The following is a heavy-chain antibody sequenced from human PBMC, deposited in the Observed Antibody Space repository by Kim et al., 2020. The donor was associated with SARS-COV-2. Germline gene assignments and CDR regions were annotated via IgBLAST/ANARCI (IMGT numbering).Heavy chain of an antibody. J-gene: IGHJ5*02. V-gene: IGHV4-34*01. D-gene: IGHD6-13*01. CDR3: ARGHESSSWYWGQYNWFDP. Sequence: SRVTISVDTSKNQFSLKLSSVTAADTAVYYCARGHESSSWYWGQYNWFDPWGQGTLVTVSS.